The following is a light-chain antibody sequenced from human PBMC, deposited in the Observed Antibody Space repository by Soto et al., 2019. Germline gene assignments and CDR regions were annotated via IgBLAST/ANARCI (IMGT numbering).Light chain of an antibody. J-gene: IGKJ1*01. Sequence: DIQMTQSPSSLSASVGDRVTITCRASQSISNYLNWYQQKPGKAPKLLIYAASSLQGGVPSRFSGSGSGTDFTLTISSLQPEDFATYYCQQSYSSPETFGRGTKVEV. CDR3: QQSYSSPET. CDR1: QSISNY. CDR2: AAS. V-gene: IGKV1-39*01.